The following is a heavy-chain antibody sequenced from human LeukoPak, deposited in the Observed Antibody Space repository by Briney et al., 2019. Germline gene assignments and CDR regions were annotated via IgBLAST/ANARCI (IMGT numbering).Heavy chain of an antibody. CDR1: GYIFTGHY. V-gene: IGHV1-46*01. Sequence: ASVKVSCKASGYIFTGHYMHWVRQAPGQGLEWMGIINPSGGTTNYAQKFRGRVTMTRDMSTSTVYMELSSLRSEDTAVYYCARDGDYYDSSGYTDYWGQGTLVTVSS. CDR3: ARDGDYYDSSGYTDY. J-gene: IGHJ4*02. CDR2: INPSGGTT. D-gene: IGHD3-22*01.